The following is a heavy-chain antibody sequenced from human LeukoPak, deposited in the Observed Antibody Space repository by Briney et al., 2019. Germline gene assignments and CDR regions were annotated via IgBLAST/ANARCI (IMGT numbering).Heavy chain of an antibody. CDR3: ARAWYSSSSYGY. CDR1: GYTFTSYD. V-gene: IGHV1-8*01. Sequence: ASVKVSCKASGYTFTSYDINWVRQATGQGLEWVGWMNPNSGNTGYAQKFQGRVTMTRNTSISTAYMELSSLRSEDTAVYYCARAWYSSSSYGYWGQGTLVTVSS. D-gene: IGHD6-6*01. J-gene: IGHJ4*02. CDR2: MNPNSGNT.